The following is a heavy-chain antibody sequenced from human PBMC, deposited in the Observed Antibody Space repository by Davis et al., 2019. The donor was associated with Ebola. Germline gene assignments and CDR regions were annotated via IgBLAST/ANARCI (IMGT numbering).Heavy chain of an antibody. CDR2: ISSDSDYI. CDR3: AYLGAPTWFDP. J-gene: IGHJ5*02. Sequence: GESLKISCAASGFTFSTYSMSWVRQAPGKGLEWVSSISSDSDYIYYADSVKGRFTISRDNSKNTLYLQMNSLRAEDTAVYYCAYLGAPTWFDPWGQGTLVTVSS. CDR1: GFTFSTYS. V-gene: IGHV3-21*01. D-gene: IGHD1-26*01.